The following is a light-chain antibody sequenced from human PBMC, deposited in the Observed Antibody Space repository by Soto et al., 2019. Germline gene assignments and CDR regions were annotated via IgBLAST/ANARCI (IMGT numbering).Light chain of an antibody. Sequence: DIQMTQSPSSLSASVGDRVTITCQASQDINNYLNWYQQKPGKAPKLLIYDASNLETGVPSRFSGSGSRTDFTFTINSLQPEDIATYYCQQYGNLPLTFGGGTKVEIK. J-gene: IGKJ4*01. V-gene: IGKV1-33*01. CDR2: DAS. CDR3: QQYGNLPLT. CDR1: QDINNY.